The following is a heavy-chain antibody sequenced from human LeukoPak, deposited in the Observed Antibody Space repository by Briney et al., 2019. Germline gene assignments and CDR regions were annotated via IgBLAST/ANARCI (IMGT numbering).Heavy chain of an antibody. J-gene: IGHJ4*02. CDR2: IKSEPEGGTT. D-gene: IGHD6-6*01. CDR3: STELSSVPIKFN. V-gene: IGHV3-15*01. Sequence: GGSLRLSCAASGFTFSSYSMNWVRQAPGKGLEWVGRIKSEPEGGTTDHAAPVKGRFTVSRDDSKDTLYLQMNSLQTEDTAVYYCSTELSSVPIKFNWGQGTLVTVSS. CDR1: GFTFSSYS.